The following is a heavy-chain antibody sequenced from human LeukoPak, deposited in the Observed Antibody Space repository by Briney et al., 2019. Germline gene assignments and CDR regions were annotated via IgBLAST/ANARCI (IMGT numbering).Heavy chain of an antibody. Sequence: GSLRLSCAASGFTFSSYGMHWVRQAPGKGLEWVAVISYDGSNKYYADSVKGRFTISRDNSKNTLYLQMNSLRAEDTAVYHCAKDLRYSSSRHYYYYYGMDVWGQGTTVTVSS. CDR2: ISYDGSNK. CDR3: AKDLRYSSSRHYYYYYGMDV. CDR1: GFTFSSYG. V-gene: IGHV3-30*18. D-gene: IGHD6-6*01. J-gene: IGHJ6*02.